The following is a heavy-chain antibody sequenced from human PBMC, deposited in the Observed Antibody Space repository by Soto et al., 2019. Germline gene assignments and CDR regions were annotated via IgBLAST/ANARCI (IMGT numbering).Heavy chain of an antibody. CDR2: ISPSGTT. CDR3: ARAPKVSGSAQTRPDF. Sequence: SETLSLTCSLYSGSLSGYYWSWIRQPPGKGLEWIGEISPSGTTNYRPSLKSRVSISVDTSKNQFSLNLTSLTASDTAVYYCARAPKVSGSAQTRPDFWGPGSLVTVSS. CDR1: SGSLSGYY. D-gene: IGHD6-6*01. V-gene: IGHV4-34*01. J-gene: IGHJ4*02.